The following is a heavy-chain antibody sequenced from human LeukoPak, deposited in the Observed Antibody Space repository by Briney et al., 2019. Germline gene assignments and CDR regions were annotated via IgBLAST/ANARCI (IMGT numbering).Heavy chain of an antibody. Sequence: GGSLRLSCAASGFTFSSYDMHWLRQAPGKGLECVAFIQYDGSNKYYTDSVKSRFTISRDNAKNSLYLQMNSLRAEDTAVYYCARDAYNLFDYWGQGTLVTVSS. J-gene: IGHJ4*02. CDR3: ARDAYNLFDY. CDR1: GFTFSSYD. V-gene: IGHV3-30*02. D-gene: IGHD1-1*01. CDR2: IQYDGSNK.